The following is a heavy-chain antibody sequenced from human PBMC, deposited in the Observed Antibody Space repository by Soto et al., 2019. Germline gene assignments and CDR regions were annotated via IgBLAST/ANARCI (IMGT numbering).Heavy chain of an antibody. CDR3: ARVIERVRGVLLYGMDV. CDR2: ISYDGSNK. J-gene: IGHJ6*02. V-gene: IGHV3-30-3*01. CDR1: GFTFSSYA. Sequence: QVQLVESGGGVVQPGRSLRLSCAASGFTFSSYAMHWVRQAPGKGLERVAVISYDGSNKYYADSVKGRFTISRDNSKNTLYLQMNSLRAEDTAVYYCARVIERVRGVLLYGMDVWGQGTTVTVSS. D-gene: IGHD3-10*01.